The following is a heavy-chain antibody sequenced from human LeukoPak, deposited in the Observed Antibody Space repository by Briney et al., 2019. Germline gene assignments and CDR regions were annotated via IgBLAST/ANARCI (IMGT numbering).Heavy chain of an antibody. CDR1: GFTFDDYG. D-gene: IGHD3-3*01. CDR2: INCNGGST. J-gene: IGHJ4*02. Sequence: GGSLRLSCAASGFTFDDYGLSWGRHAPEKGRGWVSGINCNGGSTGLSDSVKGGFTIFRVNAKKCLDLQINSLRAEDTALYYCARGIGYDTKAYFDYWGQGTLVTVSS. V-gene: IGHV3-20*04. CDR3: ARGIGYDTKAYFDY.